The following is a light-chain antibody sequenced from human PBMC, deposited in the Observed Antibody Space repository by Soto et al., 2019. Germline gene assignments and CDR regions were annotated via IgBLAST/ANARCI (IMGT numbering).Light chain of an antibody. V-gene: IGKV1-39*01. CDR3: QQSYGIPLT. CDR1: QRISSH. CDR2: GAS. Sequence: DIQMTQSPSSLSASVGDRVTITCRASQRISSHLNWYQQKPGKAPKLLIYGASSLQSGVPPRFSGSGSGTDFTLTISSLQPEDFATYYCQQSYGIPLTFGGGTKVEIK. J-gene: IGKJ4*01.